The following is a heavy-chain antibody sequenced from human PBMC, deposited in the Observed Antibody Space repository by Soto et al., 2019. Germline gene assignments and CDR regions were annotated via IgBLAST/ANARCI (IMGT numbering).Heavy chain of an antibody. V-gene: IGHV4-30-4*01. CDR3: ARGSRSGYYYDSSASDAFDI. CDR2: IYYSGST. D-gene: IGHD3-22*01. Sequence: QVQLQESGPGLVKPSQTLSLTCTVSGGSISSGDYYWSWLRQPPGKGLEWIGYIYYSGSTYYNPSLKSRVTISVDTSKNQFALKLSSVTAADTAVYYCARGSRSGYYYDSSASDAFDIWGQGTMVTVSS. CDR1: GGSISSGDYY. J-gene: IGHJ3*02.